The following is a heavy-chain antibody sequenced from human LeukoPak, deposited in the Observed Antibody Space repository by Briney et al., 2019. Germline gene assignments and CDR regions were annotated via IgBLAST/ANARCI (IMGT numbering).Heavy chain of an antibody. CDR3: ARDGSYYGSGSYYNGLDY. J-gene: IGHJ4*02. Sequence: PGGSLRLSCAASGFTFSSYSMNWVRQAPGKGLEWVPSISSSSSYIYYADSVKGRFTISRDNAKNSLYLQMDSLRAEDTAVYYCARDGSYYGSGSYYNGLDYWGQGTLVTVPS. CDR2: ISSSSSYI. CDR1: GFTFSSYS. V-gene: IGHV3-21*01. D-gene: IGHD3-10*01.